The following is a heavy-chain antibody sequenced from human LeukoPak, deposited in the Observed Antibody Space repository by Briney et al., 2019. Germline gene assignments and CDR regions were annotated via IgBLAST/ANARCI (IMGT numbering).Heavy chain of an antibody. V-gene: IGHV5-51*01. CDR2: IYPGDSDT. J-gene: IGHJ3*02. Sequence: GESLKISWKGSGYSFTSYWIGWVRQMPGKGLEWMGIIYPGDSDTRYSPSFQGQVTISADKSIRTAYLQWSSLKASDTAMYYCARHYDYKAFDIWGQGTMVTVSS. CDR1: GYSFTSYW. CDR3: ARHYDYKAFDI. D-gene: IGHD3-16*01.